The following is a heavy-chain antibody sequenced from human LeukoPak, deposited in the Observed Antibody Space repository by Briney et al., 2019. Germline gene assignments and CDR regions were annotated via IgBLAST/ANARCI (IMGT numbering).Heavy chain of an antibody. V-gene: IGHV3-74*01. CDR1: GFTFSSYW. D-gene: IGHD3-16*01. Sequence: GGSLRLSCAASGFTFSSYWMHWVRQVPGKGLVWVSRINSDGSSRSYVDSVMGRFTISRDNAKNTLYLELDSLRAEDTAVYYCAKDFYRLGEFDAFDNWGQGTMVTVSS. CDR3: AKDFYRLGEFDAFDN. J-gene: IGHJ3*02. CDR2: INSDGSSR.